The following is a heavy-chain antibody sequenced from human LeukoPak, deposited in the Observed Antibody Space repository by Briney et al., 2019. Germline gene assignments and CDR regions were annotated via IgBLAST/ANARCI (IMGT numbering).Heavy chain of an antibody. Sequence: MPSQTLSLTCTVSGGSISSGGYYWSWIRQPPGKGLEWIGYIYHSGSTYYNPSLKSRVTISVDRSKNQFSLKLSSVTAADTAVYYCASPANYDFWSGYTPIAFDIWGQGTMVTVSS. D-gene: IGHD3-3*01. V-gene: IGHV4-30-2*01. CDR2: IYHSGST. CDR3: ASPANYDFWSGYTPIAFDI. CDR1: GGSISSGGYY. J-gene: IGHJ3*02.